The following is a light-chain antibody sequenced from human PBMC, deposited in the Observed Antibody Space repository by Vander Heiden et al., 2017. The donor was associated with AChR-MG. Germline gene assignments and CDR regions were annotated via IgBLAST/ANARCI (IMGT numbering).Light chain of an antibody. CDR1: SSNIENNA. CDR3: AAWDDRLNGWV. J-gene: IGLJ3*02. V-gene: IGLV1-36*01. CDR2: YDD. Sequence: QSVLTQPPSVSGAPRQRVTISCSGSSSNIENNAVNWYQQLPGKAPKLLIYYDDLLPSGVSDRFSGSKSGTSASLAIRGLRSEDEADYYCAAWDDRLNGWVFGGGTKLTVL.